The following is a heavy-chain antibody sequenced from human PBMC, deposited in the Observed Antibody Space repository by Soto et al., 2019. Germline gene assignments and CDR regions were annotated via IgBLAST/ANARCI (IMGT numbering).Heavy chain of an antibody. Sequence: QVQLVQSGAEVKKPGASVKFSCKASGYTFTTYGISWIRQAPGQGLEWMGWISPYDGNTNYAQKVKDRVTMTTDTSTNTAYMELRRLRSDDTALYYCATSYDSGFDPWGQGTLVSVSS. V-gene: IGHV1-18*01. CDR1: GYTFTTYG. J-gene: IGHJ5*02. CDR2: ISPYDGNT. D-gene: IGHD5-12*01. CDR3: ATSYDSGFDP.